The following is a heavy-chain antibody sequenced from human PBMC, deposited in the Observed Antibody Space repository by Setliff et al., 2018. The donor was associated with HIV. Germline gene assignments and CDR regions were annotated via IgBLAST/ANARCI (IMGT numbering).Heavy chain of an antibody. V-gene: IGHV4-59*01. CDR1: GGSFSGYY. Sequence: PSETLSLTCAVYGGSFSGYYWSWIRQPPGKGLEYIGYIYYSGSTNYNPSLKSRVTISVDTSKNKFSLKLSSVTAADTAVYFCARGGTMVRGVDYWGQGTLVTVS. J-gene: IGHJ4*02. CDR3: ARGGTMVRGVDY. D-gene: IGHD3-10*01. CDR2: IYYSGST.